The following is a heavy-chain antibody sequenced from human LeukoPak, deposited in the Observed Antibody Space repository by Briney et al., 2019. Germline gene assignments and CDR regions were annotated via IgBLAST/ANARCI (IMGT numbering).Heavy chain of an antibody. CDR1: GDSISHYY. CDR3: ARDSGSGSWYDY. D-gene: IGHD6-13*01. CDR2: IYHSGST. Sequence: PSETLSLTCTVCGDSISHYYWSWIRQPPAKGQAWIGDIYHSGSTNYNPSLKSRVTISIDSSKNQFSLKLSSVTAADTAVYYGARDSGSGSWYDYWGQGTLVTVSS. J-gene: IGHJ4*02. V-gene: IGHV4-59*01.